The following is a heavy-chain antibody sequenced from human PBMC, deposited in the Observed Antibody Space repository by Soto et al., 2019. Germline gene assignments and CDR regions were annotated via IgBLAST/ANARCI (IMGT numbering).Heavy chain of an antibody. CDR1: GGSFSGYY. CDR2: INHSGST. J-gene: IGHJ4*02. V-gene: IGHV4-34*01. CDR3: ARGRWSEQSFTMIVVAHHRSFDY. Sequence: AKTLSLTCAVYGGSFSGYYWSWIRQPPGKGLEWIGEINHSGSTNYNPSLKSRVTLSVDTSKNQFSLKLSSVTAADTAVYYCARGRWSEQSFTMIVVAHHRSFDYWAQGTLVTV. D-gene: IGHD3-22*01.